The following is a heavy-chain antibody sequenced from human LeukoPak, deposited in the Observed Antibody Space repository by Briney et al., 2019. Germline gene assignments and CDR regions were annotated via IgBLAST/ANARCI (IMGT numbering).Heavy chain of an antibody. J-gene: IGHJ4*02. CDR2: IYSGGST. D-gene: IGHD3-10*01. V-gene: IGHV3-66*02. Sequence: PGGSLRLSCAASGFTVSSNFMSWVRQAPGKGLEWVSVIYSGGSTYYADSVKGRFTISRDNSKNTVYLQMDSLRAEDTAVYYCAKSYGSGSLSSDYWGQGTPVTVSS. CDR1: GFTVSSNF. CDR3: AKSYGSGSLSSDY.